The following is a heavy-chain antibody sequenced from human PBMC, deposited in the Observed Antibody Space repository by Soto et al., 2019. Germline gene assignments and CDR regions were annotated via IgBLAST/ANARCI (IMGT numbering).Heavy chain of an antibody. CDR1: GGSINSRYW. J-gene: IGHJ4*03. CDR2: IYHSGST. Sequence: PSETLSLTCAVSGGSINSRYWWSWVRQSPGKGLEWIGEIYHSGSTNYNPSLKSRVTISVDKSKNQFSLNLSSVTAADTAVYYCARDQNGSGNYTRYFDYWGQGTTVTVSS. V-gene: IGHV4-4*02. CDR3: ARDQNGSGNYTRYFDY. D-gene: IGHD3-10*01.